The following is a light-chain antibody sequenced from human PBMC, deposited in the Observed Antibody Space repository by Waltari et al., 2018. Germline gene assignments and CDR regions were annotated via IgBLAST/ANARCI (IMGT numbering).Light chain of an antibody. CDR2: AAS. Sequence: ATRTTTSPSSFSASPGDRITSTCQASQGISSYLAWYQQKPGKAPKLLIYAASTLQSGVPSRFSCSGSGTDFTLTISCLQSEDFATYYCQQYYSYPVTFGQGTKVEIK. J-gene: IGKJ1*01. CDR1: QGISSY. V-gene: IGKV1-8*01. CDR3: QQYYSYPVT.